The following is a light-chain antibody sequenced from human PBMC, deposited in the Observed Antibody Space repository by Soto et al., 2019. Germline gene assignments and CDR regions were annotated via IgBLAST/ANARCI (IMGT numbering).Light chain of an antibody. CDR2: EGS. J-gene: IGLJ2*01. CDR1: SSDVGSYNL. Sequence: QPVLTQPASVSGSPGQSITISCTGTSSDVGSYNLVSWYQQHPGKAPKLMIYEGSKRPSGVSNRFSGSKSGNTASLTISGLQAEDEADYYCCSYAGSGTLVFGGGTKLTVL. V-gene: IGLV2-23*01. CDR3: CSYAGSGTLV.